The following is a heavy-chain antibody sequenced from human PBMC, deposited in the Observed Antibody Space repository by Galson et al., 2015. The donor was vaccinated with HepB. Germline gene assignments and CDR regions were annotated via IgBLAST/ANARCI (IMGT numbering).Heavy chain of an antibody. D-gene: IGHD5-18*01. Sequence: SLRLSCAASGFTFSNYAMRWVRQAPGKGLEWVSGISGSAGSTYYADSVKGRFTISRDNSGNTVFLQMNSLRVEDTALYYCAKDLKSVYTYGDYHCAMDVWGQGTTVTVSS. CDR3: AKDLKSVYTYGDYHCAMDV. CDR1: GFTFSNYA. J-gene: IGHJ6*02. V-gene: IGHV3-23*01. CDR2: ISGSAGST.